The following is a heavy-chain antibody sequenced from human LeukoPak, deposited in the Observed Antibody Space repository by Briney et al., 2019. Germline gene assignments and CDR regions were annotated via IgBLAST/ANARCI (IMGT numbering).Heavy chain of an antibody. CDR3: ASSYGDYDHLDY. Sequence: ASVKVSCKASGYSFTSYGISWVRQAPGRGLEWMGWINAYNGNTNYAQKLQGRVTMTTDTSTSAAYMELRSLRADDTAVYYCASSYGDYDHLDYWGQGTLVTVSS. CDR2: INAYNGNT. CDR1: GYSFTSYG. D-gene: IGHD4-17*01. V-gene: IGHV1-18*01. J-gene: IGHJ4*02.